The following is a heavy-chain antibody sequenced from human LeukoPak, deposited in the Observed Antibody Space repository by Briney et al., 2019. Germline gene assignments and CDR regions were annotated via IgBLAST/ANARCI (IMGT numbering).Heavy chain of an antibody. J-gene: IGHJ4*02. D-gene: IGHD2-15*01. Sequence: SETLSPTCTVSGGSISSSSYYWGWIRQPPGKGLEWIGSIYYSGSTYYNPSLKSRVTISVDTSKNQFSLKLSSVTAADTAVYYCASLYCSGGSCYSPWDYWGQGTLVTVSS. V-gene: IGHV4-39*01. CDR1: GGSISSSSYY. CDR3: ASLYCSGGSCYSPWDY. CDR2: IYYSGST.